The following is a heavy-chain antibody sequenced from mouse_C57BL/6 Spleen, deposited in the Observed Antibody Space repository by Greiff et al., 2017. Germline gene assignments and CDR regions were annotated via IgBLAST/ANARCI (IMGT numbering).Heavy chain of an antibody. J-gene: IGHJ2*01. CDR3: ARLDGSKSLFDS. CDR2: INPSTGGT. Sequence: EVQLQQSGPELVKPGASVKISCKASGYSFTGYYMNWVKQSPEKSLEWIGEINPSTGGTTYNQKFKAKATLTVDKSSSTAYMHLKSLTSEYSAVYYCARLDGSKSLFDSCGQGTTLTVSA. D-gene: IGHD2-3*01. CDR1: GYSFTGYY. V-gene: IGHV1-42*01.